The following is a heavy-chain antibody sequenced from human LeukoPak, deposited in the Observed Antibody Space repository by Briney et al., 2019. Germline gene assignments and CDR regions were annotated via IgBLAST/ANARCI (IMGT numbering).Heavy chain of an antibody. J-gene: IGHJ4*02. D-gene: IGHD2-8*01. V-gene: IGHV4-59*08. CDR3: AKWSSTLKAFDF. Sequence: PSETLSLTCSVSGDSINNYYWNWIRQPPGKELEWIGYTHYTGNTKSNPSLKSRVTTSVDTSKSQFSLKLSSVTAADTAVYYCAKWSSTLKAFDFWGQGILVIVSS. CDR2: THYTGNT. CDR1: GDSINNYY.